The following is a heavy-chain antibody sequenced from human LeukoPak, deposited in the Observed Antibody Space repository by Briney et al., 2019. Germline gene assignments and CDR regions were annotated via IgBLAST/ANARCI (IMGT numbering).Heavy chain of an antibody. CDR1: GGIFSKYA. V-gene: IGHV1-69*13. Sequence: SVTVSCKASGGIFSKYAISWVRQAPGQGLEWMGGIIPIFGTANYAQKFQGRVTITADESTSTAYMELSSLRSKDTAVYYCARDSYYYGSGTYAENYYYYNMDVWGKGTTVTISS. CDR3: ARDSYYYGSGTYAENYYYYNMDV. D-gene: IGHD3-10*01. CDR2: IIPIFGTA. J-gene: IGHJ6*03.